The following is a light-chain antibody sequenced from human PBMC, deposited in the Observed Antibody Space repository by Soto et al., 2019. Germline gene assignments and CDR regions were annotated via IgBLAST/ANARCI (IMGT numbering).Light chain of an antibody. CDR3: QQYGSSPPIT. CDR1: QSVSSSY. V-gene: IGKV3-20*01. Sequence: EILLTQSPVTLSLSPGERATLSCSSIQSVSSSYLAWYQQKPGQAPRLLIYGASSRATGIPDRFSGSGSGTDFTLTISRLEPEDFAVYYCQQYGSSPPITFGQGTRLEIK. CDR2: GAS. J-gene: IGKJ5*01.